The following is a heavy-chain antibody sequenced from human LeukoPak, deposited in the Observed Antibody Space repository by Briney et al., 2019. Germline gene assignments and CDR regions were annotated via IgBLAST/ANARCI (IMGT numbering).Heavy chain of an antibody. D-gene: IGHD2-15*01. CDR1: GYSFTRYW. Sequence: GESLKISCKASGYSFTRYWIGWVRQMPGKSLEWMGIIYLGDSDIRYSPSFQGQVTISADKSISTAYLHWSSLKASDTAMYYCARAGGTCTLCCEYWGQGTLVTVSS. V-gene: IGHV5-51*01. J-gene: IGHJ4*02. CDR3: ARAGGTCTLCCEY. CDR2: IYLGDSDI.